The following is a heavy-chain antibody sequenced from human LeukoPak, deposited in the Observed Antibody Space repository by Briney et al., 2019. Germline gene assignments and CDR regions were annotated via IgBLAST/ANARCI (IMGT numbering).Heavy chain of an antibody. Sequence: PGGSLRLSCAASGFTVSSNYMSWVRQAPGKGLEWVSVIYSGGDTYYADSVKGRLTISRDNSKNTLYLQMNSLRAEDTAGYYCASGRGRASDYYYGMDVWGQGTTVTVSS. CDR2: IYSGGDT. J-gene: IGHJ6*02. D-gene: IGHD3-10*01. CDR3: ASGRGRASDYYYGMDV. V-gene: IGHV3-53*01. CDR1: GFTVSSNY.